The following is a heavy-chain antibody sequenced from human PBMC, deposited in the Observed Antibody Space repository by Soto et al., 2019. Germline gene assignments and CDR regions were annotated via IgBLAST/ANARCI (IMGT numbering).Heavy chain of an antibody. J-gene: IGHJ5*02. CDR1: GGSIGTFY. Sequence: NPSETLSLTCTVSGGSIGTFYWSWIRQPPGKGLDWIGYIYYNGSTNYNPSLKSRVTMSVDTSKNQFSLKLSSVTAADTAMYYCARTSRGYSNWFDPWGQGTLVTVSS. D-gene: IGHD3-22*01. CDR3: ARTSRGYSNWFDP. CDR2: IYYNGST. V-gene: IGHV4-59*01.